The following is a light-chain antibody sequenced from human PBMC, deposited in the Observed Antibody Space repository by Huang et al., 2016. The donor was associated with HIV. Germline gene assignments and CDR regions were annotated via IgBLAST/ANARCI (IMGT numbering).Light chain of an antibody. J-gene: IGKJ1*01. CDR3: QQYDSYSAT. V-gene: IGKV1-5*03. CDR1: QSVSNR. Sequence: DIQMTQSPSTLTASVGDRVTITCRASQSVSNRLAWYQQKPGKAPKLLIYKASNLESGVPSRFSGSGSGTEFILTISSLQPVDFATYYCQQYDSYSATFGQGTKVEIK. CDR2: KAS.